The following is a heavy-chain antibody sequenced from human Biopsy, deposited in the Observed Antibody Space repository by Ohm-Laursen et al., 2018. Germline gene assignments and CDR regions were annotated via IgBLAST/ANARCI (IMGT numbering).Heavy chain of an antibody. CDR1: GGSFSGYY. J-gene: IGHJ3*02. CDR3: ARLTGDYIWGNWRINHDPFDI. Sequence: SQTLSLTCAVSGGSFSGYYWSWIRQTPGKGLEWIGEVSHSGSTNYNPSLKSRVTISVDTSKNHFSLNLSSVTAADTAVYYCARLTGDYIWGNWRINHDPFDIWDQGTSVTVSS. CDR2: VSHSGST. V-gene: IGHV4-34*01. D-gene: IGHD3-16*01.